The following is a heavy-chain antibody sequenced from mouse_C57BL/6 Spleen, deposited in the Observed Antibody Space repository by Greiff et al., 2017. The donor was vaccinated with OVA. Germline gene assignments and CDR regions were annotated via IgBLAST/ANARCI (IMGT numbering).Heavy chain of an antibody. CDR3: ASSDYDSSFAY. V-gene: IGHV1-61*01. D-gene: IGHD1-1*01. J-gene: IGHJ3*01. Sequence: QVQLQQPGAELVRPGSSVKLSCTASGYTFTSYWMDWVKQRPGHGLEWIGNIYPSDSETHYNPKFKDKATLTVDTSSSTAYMQLSSLPSEDSAVNYGASSDYDSSFAYWGQGTLVTVSA. CDR2: IYPSDSET. CDR1: GYTFTSYW.